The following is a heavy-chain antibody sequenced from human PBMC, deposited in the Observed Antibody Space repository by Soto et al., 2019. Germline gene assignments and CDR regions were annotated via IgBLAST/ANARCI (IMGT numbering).Heavy chain of an antibody. CDR2: IIPIFGTA. J-gene: IGHJ4*02. V-gene: IGHV1-69*01. CDR3: ARGRLKWELLSSLDY. CDR1: GGTFSSYA. Sequence: QVQLVQSGAEVKKPGSSVKVSCKASGGTFSSYAISWVRQAPGQWLEWMGGIIPIFGTANYAQKFQGRVTITADESTSTAYMELSSLRSEHTAVYYCARGRLKWELLSSLDYWGQGTLVTVSS. D-gene: IGHD1-26*01.